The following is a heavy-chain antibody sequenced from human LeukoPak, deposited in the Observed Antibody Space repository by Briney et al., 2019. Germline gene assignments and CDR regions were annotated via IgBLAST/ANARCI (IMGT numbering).Heavy chain of an antibody. J-gene: IGHJ4*02. Sequence: GGSLRLSCAASGFTFSTYSMNWVRQAPGKGLEWVSYISSSTSTIYYADSVKGRFTISRDNSKNALYLQMNRLRVEDTAVYYCATDRDYGGFDYWGQGTLVTVSS. CDR3: ATDRDYGGFDY. CDR2: ISSSTSTI. CDR1: GFTFSTYS. D-gene: IGHD4/OR15-4a*01. V-gene: IGHV3-48*01.